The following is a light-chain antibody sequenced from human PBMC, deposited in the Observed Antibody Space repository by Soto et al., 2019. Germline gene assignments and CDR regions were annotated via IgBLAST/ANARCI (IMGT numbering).Light chain of an antibody. V-gene: IGKV1-39*01. CDR1: QSISSY. CDR2: AAS. J-gene: IGKJ2*01. Sequence: DIQMTQSPSSLSASVGDRVTITCRASQSISSYLNWYQQKPGKAPKLLIYAASSLQSGVPSRFSGSGSRTDFTLTISSLQPEDFATYYCQQSYTFGQGTKLEIK. CDR3: QQSYT.